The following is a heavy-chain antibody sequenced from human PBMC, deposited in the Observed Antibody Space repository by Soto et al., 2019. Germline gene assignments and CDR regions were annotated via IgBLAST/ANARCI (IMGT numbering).Heavy chain of an antibody. Sequence: QVQLDQSGPEVKKSGSSVKVSCKASGGAFGTFAISWLRQAPGQGLEWLGGIIPIYGTPHYAQIFKGRVTISADASTDTGYMEVTNLTSADTAVYYCASQDPPRDRYCSSYSCYDGWFESWGQGTLVTVST. CDR1: GGAFGTFA. J-gene: IGHJ5*01. CDR3: ASQDPPRDRYCSSYSCYDGWFES. CDR2: IIPIYGTP. D-gene: IGHD2-2*01. V-gene: IGHV1-69*01.